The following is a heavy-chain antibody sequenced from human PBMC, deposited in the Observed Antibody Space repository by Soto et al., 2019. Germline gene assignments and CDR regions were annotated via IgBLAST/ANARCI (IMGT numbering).Heavy chain of an antibody. D-gene: IGHD3-22*01. CDR1: GGTFSSYA. V-gene: IGHV1-69*13. CDR2: IIPIFGTA. CDR3: ARDRISYYYDSSGSYFDY. J-gene: IGHJ4*02. Sequence: SVKVSCKASGGTFSSYAISWVRQAPGQGLEWMGGIIPIFGTANYAQKFQGRVTITADESTSTAYMELSSLRSEDTAVYYCARDRISYYYDSSGSYFDYWGQGTLVTVSS.